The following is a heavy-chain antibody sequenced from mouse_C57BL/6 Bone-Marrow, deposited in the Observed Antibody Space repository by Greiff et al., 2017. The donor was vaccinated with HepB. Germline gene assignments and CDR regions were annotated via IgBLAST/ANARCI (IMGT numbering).Heavy chain of an antibody. CDR3: ARGGYYGTFDY. V-gene: IGHV1-53*01. Sequence: QVQLKQPGTELVKPGASVKLSCKASGYTFTSYWMHWVKQRPGQGLEWIGNINPSNGGTNYNEKFKSKATLTVDKSSSTAYMQLSSLTSENSAVYYCARGGYYGTFDYWGQGTTLTVSS. CDR2: INPSNGGT. CDR1: GYTFTSYW. D-gene: IGHD1-1*01. J-gene: IGHJ2*01.